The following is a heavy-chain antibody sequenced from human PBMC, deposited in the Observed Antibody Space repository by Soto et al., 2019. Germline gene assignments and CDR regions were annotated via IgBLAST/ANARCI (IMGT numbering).Heavy chain of an antibody. CDR3: ARDLAKGGGSAGFDY. CDR1: GYTFTGYY. Sequence: GGSVKVSCKDSGYTFTGYYMHGVRQAPLQGREWMGWINPKSGGTMYPQKFQGRVTMTWDTSISTAYMALTRLRSDDTAVYYCARDLAKGGGSAGFDYWGQGTLVTVSS. D-gene: IGHD1-26*01. CDR2: INPKSGGT. J-gene: IGHJ4*02. V-gene: IGHV1-2*02.